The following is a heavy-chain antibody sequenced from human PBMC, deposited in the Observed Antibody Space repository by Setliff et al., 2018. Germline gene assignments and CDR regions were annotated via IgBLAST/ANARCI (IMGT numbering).Heavy chain of an antibody. J-gene: IGHJ4*02. CDR3: ARWLRWSFDY. Sequence: PGGSLRLSCAASGLPFSISSMHWVRQAPGKGLEWVSSISDSSFHIYYRDSVRGRFTISRDNAKNSLYLQMDSLRADDTAVYYCARWLRWSFDYWGQGTLVTVSS. CDR2: ISDSSFHI. V-gene: IGHV3-21*04. D-gene: IGHD4-17*01. CDR1: GLPFSISS.